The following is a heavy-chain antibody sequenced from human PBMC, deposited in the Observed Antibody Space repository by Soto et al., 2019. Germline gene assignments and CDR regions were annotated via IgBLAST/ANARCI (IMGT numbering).Heavy chain of an antibody. CDR3: ARDKGVYGSGSRDYYGMDV. D-gene: IGHD3-10*01. CDR2: ISYDGSNK. CDR1: GFTFSSYA. J-gene: IGHJ6*02. Sequence: PVGSLRLSCAASGFTFSSYAMHWVRQAPGKGLEWVAVISYDGSNKYYADSVKGRFTISRDNSKNTLYLQMNSLRAEDTAVYYCARDKGVYGSGSRDYYGMDVWGQGTTVPVSS. V-gene: IGHV3-30-3*01.